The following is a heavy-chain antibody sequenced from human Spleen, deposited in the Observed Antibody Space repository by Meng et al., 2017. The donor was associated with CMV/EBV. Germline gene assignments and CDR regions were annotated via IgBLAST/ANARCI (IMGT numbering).Heavy chain of an antibody. J-gene: IGHJ6*02. D-gene: IGHD6-13*01. CDR1: GGAFSGYY. Sequence: SETLSLTCAVYGGAFSGYYWSRIRQPPGKGLEWIVEINHRGSINYNPSLKSRVSISVDTSTSQSSLKLSSVTASDTAVYYCARGPYSTFYYYGLDVWGQGTPVTVSS. CDR3: ARGPYSTFYYYGLDV. CDR2: INHRGSI. V-gene: IGHV4-34*01.